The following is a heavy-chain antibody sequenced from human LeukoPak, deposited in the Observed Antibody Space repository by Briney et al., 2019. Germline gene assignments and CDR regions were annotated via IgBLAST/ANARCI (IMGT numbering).Heavy chain of an antibody. D-gene: IGHD2-2*01. J-gene: IGHJ6*03. CDR1: GGSISTSLYY. V-gene: IGHV4-39*01. CDR3: ARRYCSGADCYGGDSYYYMDV. Sequence: SETLSLTCSVSGGSISTSLYYWGWIRQPPGKGLEWIGSIYYSGRTYYNPSLKSRVTISVDTSKNQFSLRLTSATAADTAVYYCARRYCSGADCYGGDSYYYMDVWGKGTTVTISS. CDR2: IYYSGRT.